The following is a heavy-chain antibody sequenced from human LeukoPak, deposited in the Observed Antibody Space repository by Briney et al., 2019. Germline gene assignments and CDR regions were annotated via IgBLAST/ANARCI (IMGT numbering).Heavy chain of an antibody. Sequence: PSETLSLTCTVSGYSISSGYYWGWIRQPPGKGLEWIGSIYHSGSTYYNPSLKSRVTISVDTSKNQFSLKLSSVTAADTAVYYCARTALPEGAFDYWGQGTLVTVSS. J-gene: IGHJ4*02. CDR1: GYSISSGYY. D-gene: IGHD2-21*02. CDR3: ARTALPEGAFDY. CDR2: IYHSGST. V-gene: IGHV4-38-2*02.